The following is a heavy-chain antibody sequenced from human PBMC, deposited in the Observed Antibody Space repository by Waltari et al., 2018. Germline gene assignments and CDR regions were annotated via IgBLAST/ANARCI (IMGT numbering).Heavy chain of an antibody. Sequence: QLQLQESGPGLVKPSETLSLTCTVSGGSISSSSYYWGWIRQPPGKGLEWIGSIYYSGRTYYNPSLKSRVTISVDTSKNQFSLKLSSVTAADTAVYYCATASYLWFGELSYYFDYWGQGTLVTVSS. CDR1: GGSISSSSYY. V-gene: IGHV4-39*07. J-gene: IGHJ4*02. CDR2: IYYSGRT. CDR3: ATASYLWFGELSYYFDY. D-gene: IGHD3-10*01.